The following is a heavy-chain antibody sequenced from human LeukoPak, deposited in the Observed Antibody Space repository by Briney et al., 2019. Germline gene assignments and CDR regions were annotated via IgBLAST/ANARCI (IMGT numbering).Heavy chain of an antibody. D-gene: IGHD4-11*01. Sequence: GGSLRLSCAASGFTFSSYAMSWVRQAPGKGLEWVSAMSGSGGSTYYADSVKGRFTISRDNSKNTLYVQMNSLRAEDTAVYYCAKAGNYVAYYFDYWGQGTLVTVSS. J-gene: IGHJ4*02. CDR1: GFTFSSYA. CDR3: AKAGNYVAYYFDY. V-gene: IGHV3-23*01. CDR2: MSGSGGST.